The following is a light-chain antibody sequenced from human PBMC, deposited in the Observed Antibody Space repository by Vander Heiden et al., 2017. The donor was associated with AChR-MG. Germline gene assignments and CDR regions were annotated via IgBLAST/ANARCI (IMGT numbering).Light chain of an antibody. CDR2: GAS. J-gene: IGKJ5*01. CDR1: HGIKND. CDR3: LQHNSYPLT. Sequence: DMQTTEARSSLSASIGDRVTITCRASHGIKNDLGWYQQKPGKAPRRLIYGASSLQSGVPSRFSGSGSGTEFTLTINSLQPEDFATYYCLQHNSYPLTFGQGTRLDIK. V-gene: IGKV1-17*01.